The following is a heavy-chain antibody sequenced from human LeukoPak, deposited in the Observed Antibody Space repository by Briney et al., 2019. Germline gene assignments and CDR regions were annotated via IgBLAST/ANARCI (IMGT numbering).Heavy chain of an antibody. V-gene: IGHV4-39*01. CDR1: GGSISSSSYC. Sequence: SETLSLTCTVSGGSISSSSYCWGWIRQPPGQGLEWIGSLYSSGSTYYNPSLKSRVTISVDTSKNQFSLKLSSVTAADTAVYYCASTYSSVWSDFDYWGQGTLVTVSS. CDR3: ASTYSSVWSDFDY. D-gene: IGHD6-19*01. J-gene: IGHJ4*02. CDR2: LYSSGST.